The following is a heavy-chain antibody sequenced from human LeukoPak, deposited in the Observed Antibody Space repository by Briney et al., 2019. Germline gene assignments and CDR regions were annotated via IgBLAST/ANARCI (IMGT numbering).Heavy chain of an antibody. D-gene: IGHD5-18*01. CDR1: GGAINSGTYY. Sequence: SETLSLTCTGSGGAINSGTYYWSWIRQPAGKGLEWIGRIYTSGSTKYNPSLKSRVTISVDTSKNQFSLKLSSVTAADTAVYYCASNSYDSTFDYWGQGTLVSASS. CDR3: ASNSYDSTFDY. V-gene: IGHV4-61*02. J-gene: IGHJ4*02. CDR2: IYTSGST.